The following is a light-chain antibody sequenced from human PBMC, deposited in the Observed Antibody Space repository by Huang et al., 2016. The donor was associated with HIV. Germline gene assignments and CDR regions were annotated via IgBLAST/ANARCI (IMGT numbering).Light chain of an antibody. J-gene: IGKJ1*01. CDR2: ATS. Sequence: DIQMTQSPSSLSASVGDRVTITCRASQGIGNSLAWYQQKPEKAPRLLLYATSTLESGGPSRFSGSGSVTHYTLTINTLQPEDIASYYCQQYHSLPWTFGQWTKVEIK. CDR1: QGIGNS. V-gene: IGKV1-NL1*01. CDR3: QQYHSLPWT.